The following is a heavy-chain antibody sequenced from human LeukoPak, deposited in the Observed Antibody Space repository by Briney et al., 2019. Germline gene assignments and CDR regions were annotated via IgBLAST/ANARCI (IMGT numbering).Heavy chain of an antibody. CDR2: INPNSGGT. Sequence: ASVKVSCKASGYTFTGYYMHWVRQAPGQGLERMGWINPNSGGTNYAQEIQGRVTMTRDTSISTAYMELSRLRSDDTAVYYCARVQLERRHSTFDYWGQGTLVTVSS. CDR1: GYTFTGYY. J-gene: IGHJ4*02. V-gene: IGHV1-2*02. CDR3: ARVQLERRHSTFDY. D-gene: IGHD1-1*01.